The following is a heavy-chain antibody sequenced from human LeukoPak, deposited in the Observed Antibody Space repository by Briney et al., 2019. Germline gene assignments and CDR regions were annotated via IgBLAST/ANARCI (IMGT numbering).Heavy chain of an antibody. CDR3: AINDGSGSYYKSDY. J-gene: IGHJ4*02. CDR2: IDQSGGT. Sequence: PSETLSLTCGVYGGSFSGFYWSWIRQPTGKGLEWIGEIDQSGGTNYNPSLKSRVTITIDTSKNQFSLKVNSVTAADTAVYYCAINDGSGSYYKSDYWGQGTLVTVSS. V-gene: IGHV4-34*01. D-gene: IGHD3-10*01. CDR1: GGSFSGFY.